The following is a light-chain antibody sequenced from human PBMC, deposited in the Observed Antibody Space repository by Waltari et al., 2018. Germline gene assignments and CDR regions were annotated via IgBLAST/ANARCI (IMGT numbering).Light chain of an antibody. CDR3: QQYVESPAT. J-gene: IGKJ1*01. CDR2: HAS. V-gene: IGKV3-20*01. CDR1: TSVRIY. Sequence: IVLTQSPGTVSLSPGDRPPLSWWASTSVRIYLVWYQQKPGQAPRLLIYHASTRATGIPDRFSASGSGTDFSLTISRLEPEDFAMYYCQQYVESPATFGQGTRVEIK.